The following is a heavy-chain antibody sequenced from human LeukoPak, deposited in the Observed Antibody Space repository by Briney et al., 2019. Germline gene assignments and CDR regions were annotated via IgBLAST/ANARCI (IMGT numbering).Heavy chain of an antibody. Sequence: GASVKVSCKTSGYTFTDYYLHWVRQAPGQGLEWMGWINPNSGGTSSAQKFRGRFTMTRDTSTTTVYMEVAWLRSEDTAIYYCARADRLDGGPYLIGPWGQGTLVTVSS. CDR1: GYTFTDYY. V-gene: IGHV1-2*02. J-gene: IGHJ5*02. CDR3: ARADRLDGGPYLIGP. CDR2: INPNSGGT. D-gene: IGHD2-21*01.